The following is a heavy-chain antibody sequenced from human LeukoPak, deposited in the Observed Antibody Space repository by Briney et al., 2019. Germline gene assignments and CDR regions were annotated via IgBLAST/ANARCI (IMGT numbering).Heavy chain of an antibody. D-gene: IGHD3-3*01. CDR2: INHSGST. CDR1: GGSFSGYY. J-gene: IGHJ6*02. CDR3: ARGRTFTISGVVTGVHVYGMDV. Sequence: PSETLSLTCAVYGGSFSGYYWSWIRQPPGKGLEWIGEINHSGSTNYNPSLKSRVTISVDTSKNQFSLKLSSVTAADTAVYYCARGRTFTISGVVTGVHVYGMDVWGQGTTVTVSS. V-gene: IGHV4-34*01.